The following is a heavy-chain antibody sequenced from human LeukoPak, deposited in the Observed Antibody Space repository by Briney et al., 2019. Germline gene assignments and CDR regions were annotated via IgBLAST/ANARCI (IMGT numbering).Heavy chain of an antibody. D-gene: IGHD5-24*01. Sequence: GGSLRLSCAASGFTFSICYMHWVRQAPEKGLVWVSHIESDGVRTTYADSVKGRFIISRDNAKNTLYLQMNSLRAEDTAVYYCARGGPAGVATNDYWGQGTLVTVSS. V-gene: IGHV3-74*01. CDR2: IESDGVRT. J-gene: IGHJ4*02. CDR1: GFTFSICY. CDR3: ARGGPAGVATNDY.